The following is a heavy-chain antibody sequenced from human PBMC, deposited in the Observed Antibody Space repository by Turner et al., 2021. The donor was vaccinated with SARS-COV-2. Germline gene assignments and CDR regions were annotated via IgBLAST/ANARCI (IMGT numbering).Heavy chain of an antibody. CDR3: ARPSGGSYKDAFDI. Sequence: QVQLVESGGGVVQPGRSLRLSCAASGFTFSSYAMHWVRQAPGKGLEWVAVISYDGSNKYYADSVKGRFTISRDNSKNTLYLQMNSLRAEDTAVYYCARPSGGSYKDAFDIWGQGTMVTVSS. V-gene: IGHV3-30*04. J-gene: IGHJ3*02. CDR1: GFTFSSYA. D-gene: IGHD1-26*01. CDR2: ISYDGSNK.